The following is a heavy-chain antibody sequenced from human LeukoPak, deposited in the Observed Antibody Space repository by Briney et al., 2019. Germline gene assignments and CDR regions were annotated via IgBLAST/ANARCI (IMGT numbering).Heavy chain of an antibody. CDR1: GYSFFISG. CDR2: VSTYTGNT. D-gene: IGHD2-2*03. Sequence: ASVKVSCKASGYSFFISGITWVRQAPGQGPERIGWVSTYTGNTNYAEKVQGRITMTTDTSTNTAYMELRSLKSDDTAVYYCGRDEDIPTYPNWIDTWGQGTLLTVSS. V-gene: IGHV1-18*01. CDR3: GRDEDIPTYPNWIDT. J-gene: IGHJ5*02.